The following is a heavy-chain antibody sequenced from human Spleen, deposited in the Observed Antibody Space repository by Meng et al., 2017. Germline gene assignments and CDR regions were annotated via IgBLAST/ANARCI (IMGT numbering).Heavy chain of an antibody. CDR3: ARARVGATTYNWFDP. V-gene: IGHV4-34*01. CDR2: INHSGST. D-gene: IGHD1-26*01. Sequence: SQTLSLTCAVYGGSFSGYYWSWIRQPPGKGLEWIGEINHSGSTNYNPSLKSRVTISVDTSKNQFSLKLSSVTAADTAVYYCARARVGATTYNWFDPWGQGTLVTVSS. J-gene: IGHJ5*02. CDR1: GGSFSGYY.